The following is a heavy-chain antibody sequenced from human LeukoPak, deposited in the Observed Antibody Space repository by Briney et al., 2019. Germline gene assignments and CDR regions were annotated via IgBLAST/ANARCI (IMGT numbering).Heavy chain of an antibody. V-gene: IGHV1-2*02. D-gene: IGHD3-22*01. Sequence: ASVKVSCKASGYTFTGYYIHWVRQAPGQGLEWMGWINPNSGGTNYAQKFQGRVTMTRDTSISTAYMELSRLRSDDTAVYYCAKRSYYYGSSVFDYGGQGTLVTVSS. CDR1: GYTFTGYY. J-gene: IGHJ4*02. CDR3: AKRSYYYGSSVFDY. CDR2: INPNSGGT.